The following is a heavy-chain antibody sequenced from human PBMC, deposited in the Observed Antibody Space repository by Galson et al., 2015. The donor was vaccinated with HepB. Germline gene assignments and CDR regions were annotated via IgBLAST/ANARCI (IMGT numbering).Heavy chain of an antibody. D-gene: IGHD5-18*01. Sequence: SVKVSCKASGGTFSSYAISWVRQAPGQGLEWMGRIIPIFGTANYAQKFQGRVTITADESTSTACMELSSLRSEDTAVYYCARDSLNTAMVTPLGYWGQGTLVTVSS. J-gene: IGHJ4*02. CDR3: ARDSLNTAMVTPLGY. V-gene: IGHV1-69*13. CDR2: IIPIFGTA. CDR1: GGTFSSYA.